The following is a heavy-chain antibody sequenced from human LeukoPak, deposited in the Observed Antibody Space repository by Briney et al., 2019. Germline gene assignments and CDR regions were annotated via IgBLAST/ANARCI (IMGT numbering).Heavy chain of an antibody. Sequence: SETLSLTCTVSGGSISSGDYYWSWIRQPPGKGLGWIGYIYYSGSTYYNPSLKSRVTISVDTSKNQFSLKLSSVTAADTAVYYCARDGYYYGSGSNDFFYYYGMDVWGQGTTVTVSS. CDR1: GGSISSGDYY. J-gene: IGHJ6*02. CDR3: ARDGYYYGSGSNDFFYYYGMDV. D-gene: IGHD3-10*01. V-gene: IGHV4-30-4*01. CDR2: IYYSGST.